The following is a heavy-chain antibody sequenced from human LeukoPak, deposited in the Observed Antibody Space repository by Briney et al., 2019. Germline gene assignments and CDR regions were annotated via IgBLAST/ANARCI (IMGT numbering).Heavy chain of an antibody. V-gene: IGHV4-59*08. J-gene: IGHJ4*02. D-gene: IGHD2/OR15-2a*01. CDR2: IYYSGST. CDR3: AGHHPRNTVDF. Sequence: PSETLSLTCTVSGGSISSYYWSWIRQHPGKGLEWIGYIYYSGSTNYNPSLKSRVTISLDTSKNQFSLKLSSVTAADTAVYYCAGHHPRNTVDFWGQGTLVTVSS. CDR1: GGSISSYY.